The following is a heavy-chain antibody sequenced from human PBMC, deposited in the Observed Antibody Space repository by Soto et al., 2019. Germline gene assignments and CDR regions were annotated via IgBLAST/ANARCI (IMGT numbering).Heavy chain of an antibody. D-gene: IGHD2-2*01. CDR3: ARVVPGAEAWFGP. V-gene: IGHV1-18*01. J-gene: IGHJ5*02. Sequence: VQLVQSGGEVKTPGASVKVSCKTSGYTFSNYGITWVRQAPGQPLEWLGWISLYSDGTNHAQKFQGRVSMTTDTSTTTAYMELRSLRSDDTAVYYCARVVPGAEAWFGPWGQGTLVTVSS. CDR2: ISLYSDGT. CDR1: GYTFSNYG.